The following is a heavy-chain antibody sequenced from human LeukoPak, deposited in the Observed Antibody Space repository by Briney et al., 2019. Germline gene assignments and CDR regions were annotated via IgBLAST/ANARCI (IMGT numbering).Heavy chain of an antibody. Sequence: GGSLRLSCAASGFTFSSYSMNWVRQAPGKGLEWVSSISSSSSYIYYADSVKGRFTISRDNAKNSLYLRMNSLRAEDTAVYYCARDSSGWSVNFDYWGQGTLVTVSS. CDR3: ARDSSGWSVNFDY. CDR2: ISSSSSYI. CDR1: GFTFSSYS. V-gene: IGHV3-21*01. D-gene: IGHD6-19*01. J-gene: IGHJ4*02.